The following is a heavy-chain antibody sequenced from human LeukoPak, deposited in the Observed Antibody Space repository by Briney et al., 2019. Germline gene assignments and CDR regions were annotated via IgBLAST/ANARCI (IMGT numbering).Heavy chain of an antibody. Sequence: SVKVSCKASGGTFSSYAISWVRQAPGQGLEWMGGIIPIFGTANYAQKFQGRVTITADESTSTAYMELSSLRSEDTAVYYCARDLHCSSTSCYSYFDSWGQGTLITVSS. V-gene: IGHV1-69*13. CDR2: IIPIFGTA. J-gene: IGHJ4*02. CDR1: GGTFSSYA. CDR3: ARDLHCSSTSCYSYFDS. D-gene: IGHD2-2*01.